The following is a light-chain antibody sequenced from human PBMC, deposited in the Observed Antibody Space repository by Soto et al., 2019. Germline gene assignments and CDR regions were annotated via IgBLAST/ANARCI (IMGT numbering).Light chain of an antibody. J-gene: IGKJ5*01. CDR1: QGMSSY. CDR2: EAS. V-gene: IGKV1-9*01. Sequence: DIQLTQAPSLLSTSVGDTVTITCRASQGMSSYLARYQEKPGKPPKLLIYEASTLQSAVPSRFSGSGSGTEFTLTISSLQPEDFATYDCQQRSTYPVTVGQGTRLEI. CDR3: QQRSTYPVT.